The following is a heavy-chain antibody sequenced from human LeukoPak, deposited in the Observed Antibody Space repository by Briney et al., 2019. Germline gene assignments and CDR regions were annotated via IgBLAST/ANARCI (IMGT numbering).Heavy chain of an antibody. CDR1: GFSFTNYW. Sequence: GGSLRLSCAASGFSFTNYWMHWVRQAPGKGLVWVSHINSDGSATRYADSVKGRFTISRDNSKNTLYLQMDSLRAEDTAVYYCARDRAWNYFDYWGQGTLVTVSS. CDR3: ARDRAWNYFDY. J-gene: IGHJ4*02. CDR2: INSDGSAT. V-gene: IGHV3-74*01. D-gene: IGHD3-3*01.